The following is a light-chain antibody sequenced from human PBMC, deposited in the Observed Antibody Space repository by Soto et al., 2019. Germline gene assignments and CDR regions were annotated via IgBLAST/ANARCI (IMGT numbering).Light chain of an antibody. CDR2: AAS. CDR1: QSVRNNY. V-gene: IGKV3-20*01. CDR3: QQYHSYSIT. Sequence: IVLTQSPGTLSLSPGERVTLSCRASQSVRNNYLAWYQQKPGQAPRLLISAASSRATGITDRFSGSGSGTDFTLSISRLEPEDFATYYCQQYHSYSITFGQGTRLEIK. J-gene: IGKJ5*01.